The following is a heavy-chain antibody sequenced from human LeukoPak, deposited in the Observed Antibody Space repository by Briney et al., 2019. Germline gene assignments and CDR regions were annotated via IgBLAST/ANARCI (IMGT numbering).Heavy chain of an antibody. V-gene: IGHV4-39*07. D-gene: IGHD2-8*01. CDR2: IYYTGST. J-gene: IGHJ4*02. CDR1: RGSVSSSTYY. CDR3: TAEKNGSPHY. Sequence: KPSETLSLTCTVSRGSVSSSTYYWSWVRQPPGKGLEWIAGIYYTGSTYYNPSLKSRVAISLDMSKNEFFLTMTSVTAADTAVYFCTAEKNGSPHYWGQGTQVTVSS.